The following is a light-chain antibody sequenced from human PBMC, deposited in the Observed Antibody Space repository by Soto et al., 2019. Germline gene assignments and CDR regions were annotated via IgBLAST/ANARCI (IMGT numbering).Light chain of an antibody. V-gene: IGKV3-11*01. CDR3: KQRSNWPPT. CDR1: QSINNK. J-gene: IGKJ5*01. Sequence: TQSPATLSVSPGERVTLSCRASQSINNKVAWYQQKPGQAPRLLINDASHRASGIPARFSGSGSGTDFTLSISSLEAEDFAVYYCKQRSNWPPTFGQGTRLEIK. CDR2: DAS.